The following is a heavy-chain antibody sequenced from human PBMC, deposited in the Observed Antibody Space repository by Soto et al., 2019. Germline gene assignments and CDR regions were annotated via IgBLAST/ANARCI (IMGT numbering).Heavy chain of an antibody. D-gene: IGHD3-3*01. J-gene: IGHJ1*01. V-gene: IGHV3-23*01. CDR2: LSGSCGST. Sequence: TGLEWVSALSGSCGSTYYADSVNGRFPISRDNSQNTLYLKMNRLRAEDTAVYYCAKDNPDFFFLAEQKTGYVLSFRARHSCLTAVPISAFQ. CDR3: AKDNPDFFFLAEQKTGYVLSFRARHSCLTAVPISAFQ.